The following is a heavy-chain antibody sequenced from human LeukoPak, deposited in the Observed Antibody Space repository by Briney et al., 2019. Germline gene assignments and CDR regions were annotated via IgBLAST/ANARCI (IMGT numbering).Heavy chain of an antibody. D-gene: IGHD6-19*01. Sequence: PGGSLRLSCAASGFTFSSYEMNWVRQAPGKGLEWVSYISSSGSTIYYADSVKGLFTISRDNAKNSLYLQMNSLGAEDTAVYYCAGSIAVAGAIDYWGQGTLVTVSS. CDR3: AGSIAVAGAIDY. V-gene: IGHV3-48*03. J-gene: IGHJ4*02. CDR2: ISSSGSTI. CDR1: GFTFSSYE.